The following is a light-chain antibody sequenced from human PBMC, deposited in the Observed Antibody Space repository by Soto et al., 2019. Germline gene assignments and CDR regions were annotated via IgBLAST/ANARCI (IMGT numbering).Light chain of an antibody. CDR3: LQGRHWPPT. J-gene: IGKJ3*01. CDR2: EVS. Sequence: DVVLTQSPLSLPVTLGQPASISCRSSQSLVYSDGDTYLNWFHQRPGQSPRRLIYEVSDRDSGVPDRLSGSGSGAECTLKISRVQAEDVGVYYCLQGRHWPPTFGPGTKLEIK. CDR1: QSLVYSDGDTY. V-gene: IGKV2-30*01.